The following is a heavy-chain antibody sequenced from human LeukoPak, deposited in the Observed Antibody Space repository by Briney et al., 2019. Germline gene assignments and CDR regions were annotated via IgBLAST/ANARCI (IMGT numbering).Heavy chain of an antibody. J-gene: IGHJ6*03. CDR2: INHSGSS. CDR1: GGSFSGYY. V-gene: IGHV4-34*01. CDR3: ARASGWWDYMDV. D-gene: IGHD6-19*01. Sequence: SETLSLTCAVYGGSFSGYYWTWIRQPPGKGLEWIGEINHSGSSNYNPSLKSRVTISVDKSKNQFSLKLSSVTAADTAVYYCARASGWWDYMDVWGKGTTVTVSS.